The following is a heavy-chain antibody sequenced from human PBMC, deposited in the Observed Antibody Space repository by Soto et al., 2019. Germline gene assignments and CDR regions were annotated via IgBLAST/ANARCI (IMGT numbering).Heavy chain of an antibody. D-gene: IGHD6-13*01. V-gene: IGHV3-23*01. CDR1: GFTFSSYA. J-gene: IGHJ4*02. CDR2: ISGSGGST. CDR3: AKDLGAAGTYDYFDY. Sequence: PGGSLRLSCAASGFTFSSYAMSWVRQAPGKGLEWVSAISGSGGSTYYADSVKGRFTISRDNSKNTLYLQMNSLRAEDTAVYYCAKDLGAAGTYDYFDYWGQGTQVTVSS.